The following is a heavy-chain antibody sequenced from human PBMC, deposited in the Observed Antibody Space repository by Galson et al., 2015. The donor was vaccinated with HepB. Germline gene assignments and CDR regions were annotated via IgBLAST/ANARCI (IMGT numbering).Heavy chain of an antibody. CDR3: SRSYNYYFYGMDV. D-gene: IGHD1-26*01. V-gene: IGHV4-59*01. Sequence: LSLTCTVSGGSISSYYWSWIRQPPGKGLEWIGYIYDNGNTNYNPSLKSRVTISLDMSKNQFSLKLSSVTAADTAVYYCSRSYNYYFYGMDVWGQGTTVTVSS. J-gene: IGHJ6*02. CDR1: GGSISSYY. CDR2: IYDNGNT.